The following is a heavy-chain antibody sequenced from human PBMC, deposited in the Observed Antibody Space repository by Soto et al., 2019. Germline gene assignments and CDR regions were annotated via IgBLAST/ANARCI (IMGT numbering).Heavy chain of an antibody. Sequence: GGSLRLSCAASGFTFSNYAMSWVLQAPGKGLEWVSIISGGGGTTYYADSVKGRFTISRDNSKNTVHLQINSLRVEDTAVYYCAKQAGYSSDTFDYWGQGTLVTVSS. D-gene: IGHD6-19*01. CDR1: GFTFSNYA. J-gene: IGHJ4*02. CDR3: AKQAGYSSDTFDY. CDR2: ISGGGGTT. V-gene: IGHV3-23*01.